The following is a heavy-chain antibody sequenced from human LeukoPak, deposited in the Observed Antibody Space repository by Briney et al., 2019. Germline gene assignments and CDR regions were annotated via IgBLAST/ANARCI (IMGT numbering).Heavy chain of an antibody. CDR2: IYYSGST. CDR3: ARHVEDSYGAYYFDY. J-gene: IGHJ4*02. CDR1: GGSISSSSNY. D-gene: IGHD4-17*01. Sequence: SETLSLTCTVSGGSISSSSNYWGWIRQPPGKGLEWIGSIYYSGSTYYNPSLKSRVTISVDTSKNQFSLKLSSVTAADTAVYYCARHVEDSYGAYYFDYWGQGTLVTVSS. V-gene: IGHV4-39*01.